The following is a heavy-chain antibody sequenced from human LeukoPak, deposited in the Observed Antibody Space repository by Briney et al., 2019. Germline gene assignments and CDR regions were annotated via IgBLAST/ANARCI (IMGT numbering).Heavy chain of an antibody. V-gene: IGHV4-59*01. J-gene: IGHJ4*02. CDR2: IYYSGGA. Sequence: SETLSLTCTVSGGSISSYYWSWIRQPPGKGLEWIGYIYYSGGANYNPSLKSRVTISVDTSKNQFSLKLSSVTAADTAVYYCASGGTDYWGQGTLVTVSS. CDR3: ASGGTDY. CDR1: GGSISSYY.